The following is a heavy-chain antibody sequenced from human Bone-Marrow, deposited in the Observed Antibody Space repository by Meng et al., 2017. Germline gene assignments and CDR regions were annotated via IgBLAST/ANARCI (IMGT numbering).Heavy chain of an antibody. Sequence: GESLKISCAASGFTFSNHYMTWVRQAPGKGLEWVGRIKSKTDGGTTDYAAPVKGRFTISRDDSKNTLYLQMNSLKTEDTAVYYCTTAIVGATQYYYYGMDVWGQGTTVTVSS. D-gene: IGHD1-26*01. CDR3: TTAIVGATQYYYYGMDV. CDR1: GFTFSNHY. CDR2: IKSKTDGGTT. J-gene: IGHJ6*02. V-gene: IGHV3-15*01.